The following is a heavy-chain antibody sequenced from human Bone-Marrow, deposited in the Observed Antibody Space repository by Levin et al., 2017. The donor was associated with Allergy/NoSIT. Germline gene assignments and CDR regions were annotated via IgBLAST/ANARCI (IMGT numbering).Heavy chain of an antibody. CDR1: GFTVSNNY. V-gene: IGHV3-53*01. CDR2: IYSDGTV. J-gene: IGHJ4*02. D-gene: IGHD2-21*01. Sequence: PGGSLRLSCAVSGFTVSNNYMSWVRQAPGKGLEWVSLIYSDGTVDYADSVKGRLTISRDNSKNTLSLQMNSLTADDTAIYYCAGGPRRWCWGQGTLVTVSS. CDR3: AGGPRRWC.